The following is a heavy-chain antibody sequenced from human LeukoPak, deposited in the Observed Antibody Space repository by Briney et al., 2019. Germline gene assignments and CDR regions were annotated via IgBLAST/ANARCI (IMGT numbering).Heavy chain of an antibody. CDR3: ARGTRYYYDSSGYSDY. CDR1: GFTFSSYG. D-gene: IGHD3-22*01. Sequence: GGSLRLSCAASGFTFSSYGMHWVRQAPGKGLEWVAVIWYDGSNKYYADSVKGRFTISRDNSKNTLYLQMNSLRAEDTAVYYCARGTRYYYDSSGYSDYWGQGTLVTVSS. V-gene: IGHV3-33*01. J-gene: IGHJ4*02. CDR2: IWYDGSNK.